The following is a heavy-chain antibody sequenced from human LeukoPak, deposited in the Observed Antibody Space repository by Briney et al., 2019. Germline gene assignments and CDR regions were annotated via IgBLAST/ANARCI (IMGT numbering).Heavy chain of an antibody. CDR2: IYYSGST. CDR1: GGSISSGGYY. Sequence: SQTLSLTCTVSGGSISSGGYYWSCIRQHPGKGLEWIGCIYYSGSTYYNPSLKSRVTISVDTSKNQFSLKLSSVTAADTAVYYCARVAPFGDYVSAFDIWGQGTMVTVSS. J-gene: IGHJ3*02. V-gene: IGHV4-31*03. CDR3: ARVAPFGDYVSAFDI. D-gene: IGHD4-17*01.